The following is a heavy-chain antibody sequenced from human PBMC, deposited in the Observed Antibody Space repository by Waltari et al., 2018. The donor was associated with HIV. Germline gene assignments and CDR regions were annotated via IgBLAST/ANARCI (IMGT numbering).Heavy chain of an antibody. CDR2: IFYSGRT. CDR3: ARHVGSFYRSSSDLGFDY. V-gene: IGHV4-39*01. Sequence: QLQLNESGPGLVKPSETLPLPCTVSGGDISSSSNCQGRVRQPPGEGMEWIGRIFYSGRTYYNPSLKSRVTISVDTSKNQFSLKLSSVTAADTAVYYCARHVGSFYRSSSDLGFDYWGQGTLVTVSS. J-gene: IGHJ4*02. D-gene: IGHD6-6*01. CDR1: GGDISSSSNC.